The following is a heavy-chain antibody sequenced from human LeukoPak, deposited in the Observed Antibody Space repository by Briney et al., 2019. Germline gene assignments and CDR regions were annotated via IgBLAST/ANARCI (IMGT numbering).Heavy chain of an antibody. V-gene: IGHV3-23*01. CDR1: GFTFSSYA. CDR3: TRDGDTVLTRGYYYYMDV. Sequence: GGSLRLSCAASGFTFSSYAMSWVRQAPGKGLEWVSAISGSGGSTYYADSVKGRFTISRDNSKNTLYLQMNSLRAEDTAVYYCTRDGDTVLTRGYYYYMDVWGKGTTVTVSS. CDR2: ISGSGGST. J-gene: IGHJ6*03. D-gene: IGHD3-10*01.